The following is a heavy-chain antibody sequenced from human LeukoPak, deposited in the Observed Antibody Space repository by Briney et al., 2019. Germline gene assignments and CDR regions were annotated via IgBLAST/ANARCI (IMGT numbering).Heavy chain of an antibody. CDR1: GFTFSSYG. V-gene: IGHV3-30*02. CDR3: ARGVSNYGDYLDY. CDR2: IRYDGTNK. J-gene: IGHJ4*02. Sequence: GGSLRLSCAASGFTFSSYGMHWVRQAPGKGLEWVTYIRYDGTNKYYADSVKGRFTISRDNSKNTLYLQMNSLRAEDTAVYYCARGVSNYGDYLDYWGQGTLVTVSS. D-gene: IGHD4-11*01.